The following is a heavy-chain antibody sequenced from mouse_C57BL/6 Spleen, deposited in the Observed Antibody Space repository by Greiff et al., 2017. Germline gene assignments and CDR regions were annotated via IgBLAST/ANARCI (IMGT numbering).Heavy chain of an antibody. CDR1: GYTFTSYW. CDR2: IYPGNSDT. CDR3: TQAHYGGPCVDS. J-gene: IGHJ2*01. D-gene: IGHD1-1*02. V-gene: IGHV1-5*01. Sequence: VQLQQSGTVLARPGASVKMSCKTSGYTFTSYWMHWVKQRPGQGLEWIGAIYPGNSDTSYNQKFKGKAKLTAVTSASTAYMELSRLTNEDSAVYFCTQAHYGGPCVDSWGQGTPLTVSS.